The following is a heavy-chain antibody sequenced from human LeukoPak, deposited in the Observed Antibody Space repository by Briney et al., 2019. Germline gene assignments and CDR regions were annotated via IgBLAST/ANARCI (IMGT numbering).Heavy chain of an antibody. CDR3: VKGHCSGASCHEGGDEN. Sequence: PGGSLRLSCAASGFTFRRHAMSWVRQAPGKGLEWVSVISGSGSGDSTYYADSVEGRFTISRDNSKNTLFLQMNSLRADDTAVYYCVKGHCSGASCHEGGDENWGQGTLVTVSS. CDR1: GFTFRRHA. CDR2: ISGSGSGDST. D-gene: IGHD2-2*01. V-gene: IGHV3-23*01. J-gene: IGHJ4*02.